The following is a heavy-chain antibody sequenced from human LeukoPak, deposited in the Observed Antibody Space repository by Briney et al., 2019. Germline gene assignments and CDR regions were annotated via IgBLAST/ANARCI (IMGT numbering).Heavy chain of an antibody. CDR2: ISYDGSNK. CDR1: GFTFSSYG. J-gene: IGHJ3*02. D-gene: IGHD1-26*01. CDR3: AKVQIGFGGSYPYDAFDI. Sequence: SGGSLRLSCAASGFTFSSYGMHWVRQAPGKGLEWVAVISYDGSNKYYADSVKGRFTISRDNSKNTLYLQMNSLRAEDTAVYYCAKVQIGFGGSYPYDAFDIWGQGTMVTVSS. V-gene: IGHV3-30*18.